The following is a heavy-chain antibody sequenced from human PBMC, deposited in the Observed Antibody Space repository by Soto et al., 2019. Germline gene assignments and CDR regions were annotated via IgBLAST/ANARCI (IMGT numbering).Heavy chain of an antibody. Sequence: ASVKVSCKASGYTFTSYGISWVRQAPGQGLEWMGWISAYNGNTNYAQKLQGRVTMTTDTSTSAAYMELRSLRSDDTAVYYCARDSCPYGGMLTFGGVKCPDVGMDVWGQGTTVTVSS. J-gene: IGHJ6*02. V-gene: IGHV1-18*01. D-gene: IGHD3-16*01. CDR3: ARDSCPYGGMLTFGGVKCPDVGMDV. CDR1: GYTFTSYG. CDR2: ISAYNGNT.